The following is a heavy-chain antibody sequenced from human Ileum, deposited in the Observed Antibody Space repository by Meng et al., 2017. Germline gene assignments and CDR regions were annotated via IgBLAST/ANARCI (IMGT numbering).Heavy chain of an antibody. V-gene: IGHV4-4*07. CDR2: IYPSGET. CDR1: CVSISPYY. D-gene: IGHD5-24*01. CDR3: ATSSRWSETDGNAFDI. J-gene: IGHJ3*02. Sequence: VRLQEDGQGLVKPSDTLSLTCTVSCVSISPYYWGWIRQPAGKGLEWIGRIYPSGETKYNPSLKSRISVSIDTSKNHFSLKLNSLTAADTAVYYCATSSRWSETDGNAFDIWGQGTMVTVSS.